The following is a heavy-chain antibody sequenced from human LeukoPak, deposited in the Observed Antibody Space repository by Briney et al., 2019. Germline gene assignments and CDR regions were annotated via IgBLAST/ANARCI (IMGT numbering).Heavy chain of an antibody. CDR3: AGGYCSGGSCYSVDYYYYYYMDV. CDR1: GGSISSYY. J-gene: IGHJ6*03. Sequence: SETLSLTCTVSGGSISSYYWSWIRQPPGKGLEWIGYIYYSGSTNYNPSLKSRVTISVDTSKNQFSLKLSSVTAADTAVYYCAGGYCSGGSCYSVDYYYYYYMDVWGKGTTVTVSS. CDR2: IYYSGST. D-gene: IGHD2-15*01. V-gene: IGHV4-59*01.